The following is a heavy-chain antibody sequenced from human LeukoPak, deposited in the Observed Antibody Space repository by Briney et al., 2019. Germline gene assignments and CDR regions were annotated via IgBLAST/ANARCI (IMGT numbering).Heavy chain of an antibody. V-gene: IGHV3-30*18. CDR3: AKSGRRGYSYGCRFKYYFES. CDR2: ISYDGSNK. J-gene: IGHJ4*02. D-gene: IGHD5-18*01. Sequence: GGSLRLSCAASGFTFSSYGMYWVRQAPGKGLEWVAVISYDGSNKYYVDSVKGRFTISRDNSKNTLYLQMNSLRAEDTAVYYCAKSGRRGYSYGCRFKYYFESWGQGTLVTVSS. CDR1: GFTFSSYG.